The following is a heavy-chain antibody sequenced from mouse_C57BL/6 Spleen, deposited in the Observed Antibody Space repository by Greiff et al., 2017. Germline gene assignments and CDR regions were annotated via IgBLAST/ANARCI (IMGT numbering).Heavy chain of an antibody. J-gene: IGHJ2*01. CDR1: GYTFTSYW. Sequence: QVQLQQPGAELVKPGASVKMSCKASGYTFTSYWITWVKQRPGQGLEWIGDIYPGSGSTNYNEKFKSKATLTVDTSSSTAYMQLSSLTSEDSAVYDCARSITTVVADYFDDWGQGTTLTVSS. D-gene: IGHD1-1*01. CDR3: ARSITTVVADYFDD. CDR2: IYPGSGST. V-gene: IGHV1-55*01.